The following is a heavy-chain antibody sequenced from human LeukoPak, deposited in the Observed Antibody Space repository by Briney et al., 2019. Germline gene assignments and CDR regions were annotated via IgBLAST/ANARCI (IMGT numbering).Heavy chain of an antibody. CDR3: ARGSSAGASLRHDY. J-gene: IGHJ4*02. CDR2: IKQDGSEE. V-gene: IGHV3-7*01. D-gene: IGHD1-26*01. Sequence: GGSLRLSCAASGFTFSSYWMSWVRQDPGKGRVWVADIKQDGSEENFVDSVKGRFTISRDNAKKSLYLQMNSLRAEDTAVYYCARGSSAGASLRHDYWGQGTLVTVSS. CDR1: GFTFSSYW.